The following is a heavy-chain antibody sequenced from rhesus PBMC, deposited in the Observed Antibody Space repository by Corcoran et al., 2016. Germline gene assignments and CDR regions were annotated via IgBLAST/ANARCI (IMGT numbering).Heavy chain of an antibody. Sequence: QLQLQESGPGLVKPSETLSLTCAVSGGSISSDHWGWIRQPPGKGLEWIGRTSGSVANTDYNPPLKSRVNISTDTSRNQSSLGRCSVTAADTAVYCCARRHSGTSYYFDIWGPGTQITVSS. CDR3: ARRHSGTSYYFDI. CDR1: GGSISSDH. D-gene: IGHD6-25*01. V-gene: IGHV4-173*01. J-gene: IGHJ2*01. CDR2: TSGSVANT.